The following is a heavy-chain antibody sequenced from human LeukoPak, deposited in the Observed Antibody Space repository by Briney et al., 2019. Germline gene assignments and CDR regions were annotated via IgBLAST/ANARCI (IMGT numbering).Heavy chain of an antibody. Sequence: PGGSLRLSCATSGLAFSNFWMYWVRQAPGKGLEWVANIKQDGSEKYYVDSVKGRFTISRDNAKNSLYLQMNSLRAEDTAVYYCARSSGSYYNAAEYFQHWGQGTLVTVSS. CDR1: GLAFSNFW. V-gene: IGHV3-7*01. J-gene: IGHJ1*01. CDR3: ARSSGSYYNAAEYFQH. D-gene: IGHD3-10*01. CDR2: IKQDGSEK.